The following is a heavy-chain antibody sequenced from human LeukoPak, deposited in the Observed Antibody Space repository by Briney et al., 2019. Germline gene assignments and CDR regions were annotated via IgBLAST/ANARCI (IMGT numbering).Heavy chain of an antibody. V-gene: IGHV1-2*02. D-gene: IGHD3-22*01. Sequence: ASVKVSCKASGYTFTDYYIHWVRQAPGQGLEWMGWINPDSGGPNYAQKFQGRATMTRDTSISTAYMELSRLRSDDTAVYYCARESRGILNYFDYWGQGTLVTVS. J-gene: IGHJ4*02. CDR2: INPDSGGP. CDR1: GYTFTDYY. CDR3: ARESRGILNYFDY.